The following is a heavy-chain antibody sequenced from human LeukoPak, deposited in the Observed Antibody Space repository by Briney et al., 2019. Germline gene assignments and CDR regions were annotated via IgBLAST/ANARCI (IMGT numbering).Heavy chain of an antibody. Sequence: ASVKVSCKASGYTFTGYYMHWVRQAPGQGLEWMGWIDPNSGGTNYAQKFQGRVTISADKSINTAYLQWSSLKASDTAMYYCARRSSSGWDWGQGTLVTVSS. V-gene: IGHV1-2*02. J-gene: IGHJ4*02. CDR2: IDPNSGGT. CDR1: GYTFTGYY. D-gene: IGHD6-19*01. CDR3: ARRSSSGWD.